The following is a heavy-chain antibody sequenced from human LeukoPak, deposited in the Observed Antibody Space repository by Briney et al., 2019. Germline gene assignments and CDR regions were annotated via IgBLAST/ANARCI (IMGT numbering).Heavy chain of an antibody. D-gene: IGHD2-15*01. V-gene: IGHV4-59*01. CDR2: VYYSGNT. CDR3: ARGLYYCSGGSCYLVYAFDI. CDR1: SGSISRFY. Sequence: SETLPLTCTVSSGSISRFYWSWIRQPPGKGLEWIGYVYYSGNTNYNPSLKSRVTISVDTSKMQFSLKLSSVTAADTAVYYCARGLYYCSGGSCYLVYAFDIWGQGTMVTVSS. J-gene: IGHJ3*02.